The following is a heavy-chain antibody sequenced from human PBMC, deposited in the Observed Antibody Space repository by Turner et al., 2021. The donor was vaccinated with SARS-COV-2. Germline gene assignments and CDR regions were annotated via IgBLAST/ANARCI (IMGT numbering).Heavy chain of an antibody. D-gene: IGHD2-2*02. Sequence: QVQLVQSGAEVKKPGASVKVSCKVSGYTLTEFSMHWVRQAPGKGLEWMGAFDPEDGETIYDEKFQGRVSMTEETSTDTAYMELSSLRSEDTAVYYCATVPVVPAAIGYYYYYGMDVWGQGTTVTVSS. V-gene: IGHV1-24*01. J-gene: IGHJ6*02. CDR2: FDPEDGET. CDR1: GYTLTEFS. CDR3: ATVPVVPAAIGYYYYYGMDV.